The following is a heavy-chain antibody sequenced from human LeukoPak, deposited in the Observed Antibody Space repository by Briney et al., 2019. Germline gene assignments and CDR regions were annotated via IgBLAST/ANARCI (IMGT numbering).Heavy chain of an antibody. CDR2: ISSSSSYI. J-gene: IGHJ4*02. CDR1: GFTFSSYE. V-gene: IGHV3-21*01. CDR3: ARAHVEQLVHPFDY. D-gene: IGHD6-6*01. Sequence: GGSLRLSCAASGFTFSSYEMNWVRQAPGKGLEWVSSISSSSSYIYYADSVKGRFTISRDNAKNSLYLQMNSLRAEDTAVYYCARAHVEQLVHPFDYWGQGTLVTVSS.